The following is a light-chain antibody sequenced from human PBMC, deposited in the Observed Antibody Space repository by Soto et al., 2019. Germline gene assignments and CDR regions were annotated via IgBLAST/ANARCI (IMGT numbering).Light chain of an antibody. Sequence: DAVLTQSPLSLPVTLGQPAAISCRSSQSLVYSNGNAYLIWFQQRPGQSPRRLIYQVSTRDAGVPDRFSGSGSGTYFTLTISRVEAEDVGLYYCTQGTHWPWTFGQGTKVEIK. CDR3: TQGTHWPWT. CDR2: QVS. V-gene: IGKV2-30*01. CDR1: QSLVYSNGNAY. J-gene: IGKJ1*01.